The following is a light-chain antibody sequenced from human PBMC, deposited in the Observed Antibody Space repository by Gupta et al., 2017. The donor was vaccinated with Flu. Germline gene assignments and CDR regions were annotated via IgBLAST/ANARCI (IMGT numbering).Light chain of an antibody. CDR3: QVWDSNSGRV. CDR2: DDD. J-gene: IGLJ3*02. Sequence: FVLTQPPSVSVAPGQTARITCGGSDIGGKSVHWYLRRSGQAPLLVVHDDDDRPSGIPERVSGSKSGNTATLTLSRVEAGDEADYYCQVWDSNSGRVFGGGTKLTVL. V-gene: IGLV3-21*02. CDR1: DIGGKS.